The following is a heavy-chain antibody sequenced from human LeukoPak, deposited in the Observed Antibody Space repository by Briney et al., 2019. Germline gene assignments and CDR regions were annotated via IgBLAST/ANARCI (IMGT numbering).Heavy chain of an antibody. CDR2: IYCSGST. CDR1: GGSISSGDYY. D-gene: IGHD3-16*02. J-gene: IGHJ4*02. V-gene: IGHV4-30-4*08. Sequence: PSQTLSLTCTVSGGSISSGDYYWSWIRQPPGKGLEWIRYIYCSGSTSYNPSLKSRVTISVDTSKNQFSLKLSSVTAADTAVYYCARRVYDYVWGSYRYGRHDCRALDYWGQGTLVTVSS. CDR3: ARRVYDYVWGSYRYGRHDCRALDY.